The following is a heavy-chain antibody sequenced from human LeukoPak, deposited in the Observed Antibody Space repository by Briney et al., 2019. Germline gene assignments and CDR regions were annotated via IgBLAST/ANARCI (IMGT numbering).Heavy chain of an antibody. CDR1: GYTLTELS. Sequence: ASVKVSCKVSGYTLTELSMHWVRQAPGKGLEWMGGVDPDDGETIYAQKFQGRVTMTEDTSTDTAYMELSSLRSEDTAVYYCTILTTVTLTWPWGQGTLVTVSS. J-gene: IGHJ5*02. CDR3: TILTTVTLTWP. V-gene: IGHV1-24*01. D-gene: IGHD4-17*01. CDR2: VDPDDGET.